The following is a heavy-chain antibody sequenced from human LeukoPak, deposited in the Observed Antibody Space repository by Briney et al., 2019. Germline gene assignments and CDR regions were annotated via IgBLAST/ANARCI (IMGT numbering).Heavy chain of an antibody. J-gene: IGHJ4*02. V-gene: IGHV3-23*01. CDR1: GFTFSSYA. CDR2: ISGSGGST. D-gene: IGHD3-9*01. Sequence: GGSLRLSCAASGFTFSSYAMSWVRQAPGEGLEWVSAISGSGGSTYYADSVKGRFTISRDNSKNTLYLQMNSLRAEDTAVYYCAKRPTYYDILTGPFDYWGQGTLVTVSS. CDR3: AKRPTYYDILTGPFDY.